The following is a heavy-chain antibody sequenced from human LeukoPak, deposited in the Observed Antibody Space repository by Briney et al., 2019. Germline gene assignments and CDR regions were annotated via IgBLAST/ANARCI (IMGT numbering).Heavy chain of an antibody. Sequence: ASVKVSCKASQYTFTDYAVHWVRQAPGQRLEWMGWIDAGNGKTKYSQSFQGRVTIIRDASATTAYMELSSLRSEDTAVYYCARGVNTPMVAWTNYYFDCWGQGTLVTVSS. V-gene: IGHV1-3*01. J-gene: IGHJ4*02. CDR3: ARGVNTPMVAWTNYYFDC. CDR1: QYTFTDYA. CDR2: IDAGNGKT. D-gene: IGHD5-18*01.